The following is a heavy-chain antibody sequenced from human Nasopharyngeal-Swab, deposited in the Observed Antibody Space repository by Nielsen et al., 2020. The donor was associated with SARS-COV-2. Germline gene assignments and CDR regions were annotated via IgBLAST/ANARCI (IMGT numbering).Heavy chain of an antibody. Sequence: GESLKISCAASGFAFSDYGMHWVRQTPGKGLEWVAVISDDGGIKIYADSVKGRFTISRDNSQNTLFLQMNSLRTEDTAVYYCARGAVSGTLYAEYFQYWGQGTLVTVSS. CDR3: ARGAVSGTLYAEYFQY. CDR1: GFAFSDYG. J-gene: IGHJ1*01. V-gene: IGHV3-30*03. D-gene: IGHD1-26*01. CDR2: ISDDGGIK.